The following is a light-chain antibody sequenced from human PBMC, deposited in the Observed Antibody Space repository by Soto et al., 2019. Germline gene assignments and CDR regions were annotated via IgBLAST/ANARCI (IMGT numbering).Light chain of an antibody. J-gene: IGKJ3*01. CDR2: DAS. V-gene: IGKV3-11*01. Sequence: EIVLTQSPATLSLFPGERATLSCRASQSVGTSLAWYQQKPGQAPKVLIYDASNTATGVPDRFRGTGSGTDFILTISKLEPEDFAVYYCHQRSTWSPFTFGPGTKVDI. CDR3: HQRSTWSPFT. CDR1: QSVGTS.